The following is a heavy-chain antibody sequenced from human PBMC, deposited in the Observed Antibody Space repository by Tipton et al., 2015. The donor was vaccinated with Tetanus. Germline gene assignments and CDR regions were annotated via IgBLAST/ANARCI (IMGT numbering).Heavy chain of an antibody. CDR1: GDSISSSSYY. Sequence: TLSLTCTVSGDSISSSSYYWGWIRQPPGKGLEWIGYIYYSGSTNYNPSLKSRVTISVDTSKNQFSLNLSSVTAADTAVYYCARGTTLDYWGQGTLVTVSS. D-gene: IGHD4-11*01. CDR3: ARGTTLDY. V-gene: IGHV4-61*05. CDR2: IYYSGST. J-gene: IGHJ4*02.